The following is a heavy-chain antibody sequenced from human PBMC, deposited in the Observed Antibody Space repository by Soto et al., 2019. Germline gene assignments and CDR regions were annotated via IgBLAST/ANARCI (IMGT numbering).Heavy chain of an antibody. J-gene: IGHJ6*02. V-gene: IGHV2-5*02. Sequence: QITLKESGPTLVKPTQTLTLTCTFSGFSLNTGGLGVGWIRQPPGKALEWLALIYWDDDKRYSPSLKSRLSITKDTSNNQVVLTMTNMDHGDTATYYCTHSRCGGDCLRSYSSHYYYGMDVWGQGTTVTVSS. CDR3: THSRCGGDCLRSYSSHYYYGMDV. CDR1: GFSLNTGGLG. D-gene: IGHD2-21*02. CDR2: IYWDDDK.